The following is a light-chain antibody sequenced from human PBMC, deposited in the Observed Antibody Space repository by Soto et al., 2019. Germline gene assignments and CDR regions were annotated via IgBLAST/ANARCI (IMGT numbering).Light chain of an antibody. Sequence: DIQMTQSPSTLSASVGDRVTITCRASQSISSWLAWYQQKPGKAPKLLIYDASSLESGVTSRFSGSGSGTEFTLTISSLQPDDFATYSCQQYNSYSYTFGQGTKLEIK. V-gene: IGKV1-5*01. CDR3: QQYNSYSYT. CDR1: QSISSW. J-gene: IGKJ2*01. CDR2: DAS.